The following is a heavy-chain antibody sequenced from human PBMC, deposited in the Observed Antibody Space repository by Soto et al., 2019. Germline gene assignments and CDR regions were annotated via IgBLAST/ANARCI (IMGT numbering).Heavy chain of an antibody. CDR1: GGSISSGGYS. V-gene: IGHV4-30-2*01. CDR3: TRDRKQSNYFDY. Sequence: SETLSLTCAVSGGSISSGGYSWSWIRQPPGKGLEWIGYIHQTGITYYNPSLKSRVTISLDRSNNQFSLNLSSVTAADTAVYFCTRDRKQSNYFDYWGQGTLVTVSS. CDR2: IHQTGIT. J-gene: IGHJ4*02.